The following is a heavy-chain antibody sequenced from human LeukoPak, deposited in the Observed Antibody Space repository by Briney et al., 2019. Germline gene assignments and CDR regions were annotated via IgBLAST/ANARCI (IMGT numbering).Heavy chain of an antibody. Sequence: GGSLRLSCAASGFTFSGSTTHWVRQASGKGLEWVGRITSIGDSYATAYAASVRGRFTLSRYDSKNTAYLQMNSLKTEDTAVYYCTRRRVRDYYYYGLDVWGQGATVTVSS. J-gene: IGHJ6*02. CDR1: GFTFSGST. CDR2: ITSIGDSYAT. CDR3: TRRRVRDYYYYGLDV. V-gene: IGHV3-73*01. D-gene: IGHD3-10*01.